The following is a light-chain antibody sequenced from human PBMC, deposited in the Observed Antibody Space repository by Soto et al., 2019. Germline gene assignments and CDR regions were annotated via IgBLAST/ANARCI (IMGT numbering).Light chain of an antibody. CDR2: KTS. J-gene: IGKJ3*01. V-gene: IGKV1-5*03. Sequence: DIQMTQSPSTLSASIGDRVTISCRASQSLSSWLAWYQQKPGTAPSLLIYKTSNLESGVPSRFSGSGSGTEFTLNISSLQPDDFATYYCQQFDDYPFTFGPGTKVDI. CDR1: QSLSSW. CDR3: QQFDDYPFT.